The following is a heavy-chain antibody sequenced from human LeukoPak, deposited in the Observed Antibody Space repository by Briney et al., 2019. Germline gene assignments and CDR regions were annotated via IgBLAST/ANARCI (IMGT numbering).Heavy chain of an antibody. CDR1: GYRFTSYW. CDR3: ARHVRPEDYYGPLDYYYGMDV. Sequence: RGESLKISCKGSGYRFTSYWIGWVRQIPGKGLEWMAIIYPVNSDTSYSPSFQGQVTISADKSISTAYLEWSSLKASDTAMYYCARHVRPEDYYGPLDYYYGMDVWGQGTTVTVSS. D-gene: IGHD1-26*01. V-gene: IGHV5-51*01. CDR2: IYPVNSDT. J-gene: IGHJ6*02.